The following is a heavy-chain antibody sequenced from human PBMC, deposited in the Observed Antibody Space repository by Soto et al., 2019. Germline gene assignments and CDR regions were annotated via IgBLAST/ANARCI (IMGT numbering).Heavy chain of an antibody. CDR2: ISSSRNYI. D-gene: IGHD1-26*01. CDR1: GFTFSSYS. V-gene: IGHV3-21*01. Sequence: VQLVESGGGVVQPGRSLRLSCAASGFTFSSYSMNWVRQAPGKGLEWVSSISSSRNYIFYADSVKGRFTISRDNAKNSLYLQMNSLRAEDTAVYYCARDSMHAGYSGSLDYWGQGTLVTVSS. J-gene: IGHJ4*02. CDR3: ARDSMHAGYSGSLDY.